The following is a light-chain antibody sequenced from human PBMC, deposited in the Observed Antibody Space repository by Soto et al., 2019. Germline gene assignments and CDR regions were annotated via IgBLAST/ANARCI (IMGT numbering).Light chain of an antibody. V-gene: IGKV3-15*01. CDR2: GAS. J-gene: IGKJ1*01. Sequence: EIMMTQSPATLSVSPGESVTLSCRASQSVSSNLAWFQRRPGQAPRLLIYGASTRATGIPARFSGSGSGTEFTLTSSSLQSEDFAVYFCQQYENWGWTVGQGTKVEIK. CDR3: QQYENWGWT. CDR1: QSVSSN.